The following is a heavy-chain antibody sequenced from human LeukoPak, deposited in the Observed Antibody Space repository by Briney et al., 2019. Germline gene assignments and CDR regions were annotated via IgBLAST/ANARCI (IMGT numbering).Heavy chain of an antibody. CDR2: ITGSGANT. J-gene: IGHJ4*02. CDR3: ATAGWVAGTAPQNFHY. D-gene: IGHD1-1*01. V-gene: IGHV3-23*01. Sequence: PGGSLRLSCTGSGFTFSNYGMGWVRQAPGKGLEWVSRITGSGANTNYAESVKGRFTISRDNPKNTLYLQMNSLRVEDTAVYYCATAGWVAGTAPQNFHYWGQGTLVTVSS. CDR1: GFTFSNYG.